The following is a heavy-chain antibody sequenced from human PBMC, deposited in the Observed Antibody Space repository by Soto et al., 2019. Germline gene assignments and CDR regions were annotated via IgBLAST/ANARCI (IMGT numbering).Heavy chain of an antibody. CDR2: ISSSSSYI. V-gene: IGHV3-21*01. Sequence: GGSLRLSCAASGFTFSSYSMNWVRQAPGKGLEWVSSISSSSSYIYYADSVKGRFTISRDNAKNSLYLQMNSLRAEDTAVYYCARGVRYYGSGSSMFDYWGQGTLVTVSS. J-gene: IGHJ4*02. CDR3: ARGVRYYGSGSSMFDY. D-gene: IGHD3-10*01. CDR1: GFTFSSYS.